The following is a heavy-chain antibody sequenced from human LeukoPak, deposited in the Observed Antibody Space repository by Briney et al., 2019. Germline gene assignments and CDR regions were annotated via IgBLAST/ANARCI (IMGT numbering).Heavy chain of an antibody. CDR3: AREGGGNYYEFDY. CDR2: IYHSGST. D-gene: IGHD1-26*01. V-gene: IGHV4-4*02. CDR1: GGSISSSNW. Sequence: SETLSLTCAVSGGSISSSNWWSWVRQPPGKGLEWIGEIYHSGSTNYNPSLKSRVTISVDKSKNKFSLKLTSVTAADTAVYYCAREGGGNYYEFDYWGQGTLVTVSS. J-gene: IGHJ4*02.